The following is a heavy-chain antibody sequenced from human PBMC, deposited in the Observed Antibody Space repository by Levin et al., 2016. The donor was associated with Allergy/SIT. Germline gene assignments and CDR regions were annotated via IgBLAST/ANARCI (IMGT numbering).Heavy chain of an antibody. D-gene: IGHD3-22*01. Sequence: VRQAPGKGLEWVANIKQDGSEKYYVDSVKGRFTISRDNAKNSLYLQMNSLRAEDTAVYYCARDPGYYDSSGYLFDYWGQGTLVTVSS. V-gene: IGHV3-7*03. CDR3: ARDPGYYDSSGYLFDY. J-gene: IGHJ4*02. CDR2: IKQDGSEK.